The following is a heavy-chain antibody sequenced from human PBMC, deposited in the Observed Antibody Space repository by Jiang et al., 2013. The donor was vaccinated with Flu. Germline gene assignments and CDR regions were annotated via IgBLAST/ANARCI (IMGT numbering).Heavy chain of an antibody. CDR3: ARQRWDYDILTGSYYYYGMDV. CDR2: IYYSGST. D-gene: IGHD3-9*01. J-gene: IGHJ6*02. CDR1: GGSISSYY. Sequence: PGLVKPSETLSLTCTVSGGSISSYYWSWIRQPPGKGLEWIGYIYYSGSTYYNPSLKSRVTISVDTSKNQFSLKLGSVTAADTAVYYCARQRWDYDILTGSYYYYGMDVWGQGTTVTVSS. V-gene: IGHV4-59*08.